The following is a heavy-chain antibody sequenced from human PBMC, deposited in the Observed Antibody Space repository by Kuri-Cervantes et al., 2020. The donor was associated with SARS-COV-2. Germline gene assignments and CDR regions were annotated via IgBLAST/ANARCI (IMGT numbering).Heavy chain of an antibody. CDR1: GFSFSASP. Sequence: GESLKISCAASGFSFSASPMNWVRQAPGKGLEWVSVIYSGGSTYYADSVKGRFTISRDNSKNTLYLQMNSLRAEDTAVYYCAKSSLLTGTPYYFDYWGQGTLVTVSS. J-gene: IGHJ4*02. V-gene: IGHV3-53*01. D-gene: IGHD1-20*01. CDR3: AKSSLLTGTPYYFDY. CDR2: IYSGGST.